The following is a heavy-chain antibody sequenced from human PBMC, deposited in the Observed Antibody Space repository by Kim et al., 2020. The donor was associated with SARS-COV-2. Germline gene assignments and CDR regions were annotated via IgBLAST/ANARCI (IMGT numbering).Heavy chain of an antibody. D-gene: IGHD1-1*01. CDR2: ISGDGNNN. V-gene: IGHV3-74*01. J-gene: IGHJ4*01. CDR1: GFTFSDFW. CDR3: ARDRRRTTADYYVDY. Sequence: GGYLRLSCAASGFTFSDFWIHWVRQGPGTGLVYVSGISGDGNNNWYADSVKGRFTISRDNARNTVSLQMDSLRAEDTAIYFCARDRRRTTADYYVDYWG.